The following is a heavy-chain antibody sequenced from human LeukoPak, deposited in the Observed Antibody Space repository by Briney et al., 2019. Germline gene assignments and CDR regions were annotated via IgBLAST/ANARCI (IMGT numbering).Heavy chain of an antibody. CDR2: IYPGDSDT. CDR3: ARQYCSGGSCYPNYFDY. CDR1: GDTFTNHW. J-gene: IGHJ4*02. D-gene: IGHD2-15*01. Sequence: GESLKISCKGSGDTFTNHWIGWVRQMPGEGLEWMGIIYPGDSDTKYSPSFQGHVTISVDKSIDTAYLQWSSLKASDTAMYYCARQYCSGGSCYPNYFDYWGQGTLVTVSS. V-gene: IGHV5-51*01.